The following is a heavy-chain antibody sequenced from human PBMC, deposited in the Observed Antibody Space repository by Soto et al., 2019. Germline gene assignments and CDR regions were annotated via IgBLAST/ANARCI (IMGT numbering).Heavy chain of an antibody. Sequence: SETLSLTCTVSGGSISSYYWSWIRQAPGKGLEWIGFMFYTGTHNYNPTLKSRVTMSVDTSTSHFFLKLSSVTAADTAVYYCARLTGNNWFDPWGQGILVIVSS. V-gene: IGHV4-59*08. J-gene: IGHJ5*02. CDR3: ARLTGNNWFDP. CDR2: MFYTGTH. CDR1: GGSISSYY.